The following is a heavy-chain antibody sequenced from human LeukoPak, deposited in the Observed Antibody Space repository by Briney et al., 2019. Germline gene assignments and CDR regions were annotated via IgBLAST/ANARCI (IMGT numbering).Heavy chain of an antibody. CDR1: GNTFTDYY. CDR3: ATLDAFDI. Sequence: ASVKVSCKASGNTFTDYYIHWVRQAPGQGFEWMGWNNPSSGGTNYAQKFQGRATMTRDTSISTAYMELSRLRSDDTAVYYCATLDAFDIWGQGTMVTVSS. J-gene: IGHJ3*02. CDR2: NNPSSGGT. V-gene: IGHV1-2*02.